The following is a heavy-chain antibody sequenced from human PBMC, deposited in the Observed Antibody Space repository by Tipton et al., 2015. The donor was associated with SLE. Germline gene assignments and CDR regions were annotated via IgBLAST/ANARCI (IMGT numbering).Heavy chain of an antibody. V-gene: IGHV4-59*01. Sequence: LRLSCTVSGGSMSTYYWNWIRQFPGKGLEWIGYFYYSGSTNYNPSLKSRVTISVDTSKNQFSLKLSSVTAADTAVYYCARSVLGGLYGIDYWGQGTLVTVSS. CDR1: GGSMSTYY. CDR3: ARSVLGGLYGIDY. CDR2: FYYSGST. D-gene: IGHD3-16*01. J-gene: IGHJ4*02.